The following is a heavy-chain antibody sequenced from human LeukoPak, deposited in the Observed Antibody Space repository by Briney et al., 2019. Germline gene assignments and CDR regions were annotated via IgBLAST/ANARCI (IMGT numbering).Heavy chain of an antibody. Sequence: ASVKVSCKASRYTFTSYYMHWVRQAPGQGLEWMGIINPSGGSTSYAQKFQGRVTMTRDTSTSTVYMELSSLRSEDTAVYYCAREPPPRYYYDSSGYYYYYYMDVWGKGTTVTVSS. J-gene: IGHJ6*03. CDR1: RYTFTSYY. V-gene: IGHV1-46*01. CDR3: AREPPPRYYYDSSGYYYYYYMDV. D-gene: IGHD3-22*01. CDR2: INPSGGST.